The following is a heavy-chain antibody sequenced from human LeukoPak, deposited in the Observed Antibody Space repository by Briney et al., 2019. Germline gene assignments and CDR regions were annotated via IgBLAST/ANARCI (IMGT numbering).Heavy chain of an antibody. D-gene: IGHD3-3*01. V-gene: IGHV3-30*03. CDR1: GFTFSSYG. J-gene: IGHJ6*02. Sequence: GRSLRLSCAASGFTFSSYGMHWVRQAPGKGLEWVAVISYDGSNKYYADSVKGRFTISRDNSKNTLYLQMNSLRAEDTAVYYCARAGPYYDFWSGYYTYYYYYGMDVWGQGTTVTVSS. CDR3: ARAGPYYDFWSGYYTYYYYYGMDV. CDR2: ISYDGSNK.